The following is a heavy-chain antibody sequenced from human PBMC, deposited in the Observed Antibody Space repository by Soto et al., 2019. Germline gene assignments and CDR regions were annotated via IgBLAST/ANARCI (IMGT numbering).Heavy chain of an antibody. CDR3: ARRVAGFYYFDY. J-gene: IGHJ4*02. CDR1: GGSFSGYY. D-gene: IGHD6-19*01. Sequence: SETLSLTCAVYGGSFSGYYWSWIRQPPGKGLEWIGEINHSGSTNYNPSLKSRVTISVDTSKNQFSLKLSSVTAADTAVFYCARRVAGFYYFDYWGRGTLVTVSS. V-gene: IGHV4-34*01. CDR2: INHSGST.